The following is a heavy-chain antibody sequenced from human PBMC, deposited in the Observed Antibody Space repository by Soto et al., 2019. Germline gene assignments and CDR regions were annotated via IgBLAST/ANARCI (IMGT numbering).Heavy chain of an antibody. J-gene: IGHJ4*02. CDR3: ARDRVIAYYDSSGSPSGFDY. Sequence: SETLSLTCTVSGGSVSSGSYYWSWIRQPPGKGLEWIGYIYYSGSTNYNPSLKSRVTISVDTSKNQFSLKLSSVTAADTAVYYCARDRVIAYYDSSGSPSGFDYWGQGTLVTVSS. CDR1: GGSVSSGSYY. CDR2: IYYSGST. D-gene: IGHD3-22*01. V-gene: IGHV4-61*01.